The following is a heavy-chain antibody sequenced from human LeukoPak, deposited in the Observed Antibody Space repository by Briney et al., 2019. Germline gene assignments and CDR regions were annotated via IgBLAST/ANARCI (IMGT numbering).Heavy chain of an antibody. CDR2: ISDSGGVI. V-gene: IGHV3-48*03. J-gene: IGHJ4*02. CDR1: GFNVNSFE. Sequence: GGSLRLSCPASGFNVNSFEMTWVRQAPGLGLEFLSNISDSGGVIKYADSVKGRFIISRDSAENALYLQMNNLGADDTAVYFCAGGPQYTGSFPYWGQGTLVAVSS. D-gene: IGHD1-26*01. CDR3: AGGPQYTGSFPY.